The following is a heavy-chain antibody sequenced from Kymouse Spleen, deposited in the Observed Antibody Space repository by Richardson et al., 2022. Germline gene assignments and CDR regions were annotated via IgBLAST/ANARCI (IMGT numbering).Heavy chain of an antibody. CDR1: GGSISSSNW. CDR3: ARRGYGSGSYDDYYYGMDV. D-gene: IGHD3-10*01. J-gene: IGHJ6*02. CDR2: IYHSGST. Sequence: QVQLQESGPGLVKPSGTLSLTCAVSGGSISSSNWWSWVRQPPGKGLEWIGEIYHSGSTNYNPSLKSRVTISVDKSKNQFSLKLSSVTAADTAVYYCARRGYGSGSYDDYYYGMDVWGQGTTVTVSS. V-gene: IGHV4-4*02.